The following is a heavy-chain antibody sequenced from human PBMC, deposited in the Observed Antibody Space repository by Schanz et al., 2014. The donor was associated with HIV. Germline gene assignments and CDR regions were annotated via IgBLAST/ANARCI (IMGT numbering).Heavy chain of an antibody. Sequence: QVQLQQWGAGLLKPSETLSLTCAVYGGSFSGYYWTWIRQPPGKGLEWIGRINHSGSTNYNPSLKSRVTISVDPSSDPFSLKLSSVTAADTAVYYCARDSTMDYFDYWGQGTLVTVSS. J-gene: IGHJ4*02. CDR2: INHSGST. V-gene: IGHV4-34*01. CDR1: GGSFSGYY. D-gene: IGHD6-13*01. CDR3: ARDSTMDYFDY.